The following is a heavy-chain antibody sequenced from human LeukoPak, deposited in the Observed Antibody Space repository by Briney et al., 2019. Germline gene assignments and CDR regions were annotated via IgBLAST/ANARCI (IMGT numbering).Heavy chain of an antibody. D-gene: IGHD6-13*01. CDR1: GFTLSSYN. CDR3: ARVYTSTWYFGYLHMDV. CDR2: ISWRSSDI. Sequence: PGGSLRLFCVASGFTLSSYNMKWVRQAPGKRLEWVSSISWRSSDIEYADSVKGRFTISRDIDKKSLYLQMNSLRVEDTAVYYCARVYTSTWYFGYLHMDVWGKGTTVTVSS. V-gene: IGHV3-21*01. J-gene: IGHJ6*03.